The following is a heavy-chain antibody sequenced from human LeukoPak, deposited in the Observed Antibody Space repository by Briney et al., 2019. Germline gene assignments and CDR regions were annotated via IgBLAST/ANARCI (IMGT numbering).Heavy chain of an antibody. J-gene: IGHJ4*02. CDR1: GFIFSTYW. CDR2: IKQDGSEK. CDR3: ARANVWGSYRYIYYFDY. V-gene: IGHV3-7*01. D-gene: IGHD3-16*02. Sequence: GGSLRLSCAASGFIFSTYWMSWVRQAPGKGLEWVANIKQDGSEKYYVDSVRGRFTISRDNAKNSIYLQMNSLGVEDTAVYYCARANVWGSYRYIYYFDYWGQGTLVTVSS.